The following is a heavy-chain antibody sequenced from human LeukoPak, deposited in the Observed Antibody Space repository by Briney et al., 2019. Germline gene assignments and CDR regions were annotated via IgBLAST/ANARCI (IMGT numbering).Heavy chain of an antibody. J-gene: IGHJ4*02. CDR1: GYTFAGYY. Sequence: ASVKVSCKASGYTFAGYYMHWVRQAPGQGLEWMGWINPNSGGTNYAQKCQGRVTMTRDTSISTAYMELSRLRSDDTAVYYCARDRWDSSGYSDYWGQGTLVTVSS. CDR3: ARDRWDSSGYSDY. D-gene: IGHD3-22*01. V-gene: IGHV1-2*02. CDR2: INPNSGGT.